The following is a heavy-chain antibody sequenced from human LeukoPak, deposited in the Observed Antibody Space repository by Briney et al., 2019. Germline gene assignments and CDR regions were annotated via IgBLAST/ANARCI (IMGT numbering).Heavy chain of an antibody. CDR3: ARGPYCSGGSCYPYGWFDP. Sequence: SEALSLTCDVSGCSISSGGYSWSWIRQPPGKGLEWIGYIYHSGSTYYNPSLKSRVTISVDRPKNQFSLKLSSVTAADTAVYYCARGPYCSGGSCYPYGWFDPWGQGTLVTVSS. CDR2: IYHSGST. CDR1: GCSISSGGYS. D-gene: IGHD2-15*01. V-gene: IGHV4-30-2*01. J-gene: IGHJ5*02.